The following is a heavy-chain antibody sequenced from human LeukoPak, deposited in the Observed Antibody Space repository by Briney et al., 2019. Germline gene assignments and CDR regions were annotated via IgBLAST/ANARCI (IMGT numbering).Heavy chain of an antibody. D-gene: IGHD2/OR15-2a*01. CDR1: GGTFSSYA. CDR3: AREKRDHYFTTYYYGMDV. CDR2: IIPIFGTA. V-gene: IGHV1-69*13. J-gene: IGHJ6*04. Sequence: SVKVSCKASGGTFSSYAISWVRQAPGQGLEWMGGIIPIFGTANYAQKFQGRVTITADESTSTAYMELSSLRSEDTAVYYRAREKRDHYFTTYYYGMDVWGKGTTVTVSS.